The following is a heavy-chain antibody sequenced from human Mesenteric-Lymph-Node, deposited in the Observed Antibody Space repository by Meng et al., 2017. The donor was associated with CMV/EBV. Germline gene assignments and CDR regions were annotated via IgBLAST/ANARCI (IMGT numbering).Heavy chain of an antibody. J-gene: IGHJ5*02. V-gene: IGHV4-39*07. CDR2: IYYSGST. CDR1: GGSISSSSYY. D-gene: IGHD4-11*01. CDR3: ARGMRYDYSNYWFDP. Sequence: SETLSLTCTVSGGSISSSSYYWGWIRQPPGKGLEWIGSIYYSGSTYYNPSLKSRVTISVDTSKNQFSLKLSSVTAADTAVYYCARGMRYDYSNYWFDPWGQGTLVTVSS.